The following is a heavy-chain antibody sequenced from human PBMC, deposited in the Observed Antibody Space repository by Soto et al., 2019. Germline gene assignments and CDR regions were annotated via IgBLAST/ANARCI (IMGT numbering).Heavy chain of an antibody. Sequence: GAPVKVSCKASGYSLSGYYLHWVRQAPGQGPEWMGWINPNSGGTKYVQKFQGRVTMTRDTSISTVYLELSRLRSDDTAVYYCARGWGIAAPGPNWFDPWGQGTLVTVSS. D-gene: IGHD6-13*01. CDR1: GYSLSGYY. J-gene: IGHJ5*02. CDR3: ARGWGIAAPGPNWFDP. CDR2: INPNSGGT. V-gene: IGHV1-2*02.